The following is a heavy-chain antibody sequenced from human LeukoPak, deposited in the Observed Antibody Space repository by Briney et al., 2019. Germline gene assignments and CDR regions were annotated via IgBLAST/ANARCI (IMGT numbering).Heavy chain of an antibody. CDR3: ARDGYNDLADY. D-gene: IGHD5-12*01. V-gene: IGHV3-7*03. J-gene: IGHJ4*02. Sequence: PGGSLRLSCAASGFTFSSYWMTWVRQGPGKGLEWVANTKPDGSLIYYVDSVKGRFTISRDNAKNSLYLQMNSLRAEDTAVYYCARDGYNDLADYWGQGTLVTVSS. CDR2: TKPDGSLI. CDR1: GFTFSSYW.